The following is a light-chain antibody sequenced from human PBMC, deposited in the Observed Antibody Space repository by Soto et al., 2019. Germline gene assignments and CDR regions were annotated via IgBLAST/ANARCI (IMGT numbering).Light chain of an antibody. J-gene: IGKJ1*01. CDR1: QSVSNN. CDR2: GAS. CDR3: QQYHNAGST. Sequence: IVMTQSPATLSVSPGGRASLSCRASQSVSNNLAWYQQTPGQAPRLLIYGASTRAAGIPGRFSGSGSGTESTLIISSLQSDDLAVYYCQQYHNAGSTFGQGTKVEI. V-gene: IGKV3-15*01.